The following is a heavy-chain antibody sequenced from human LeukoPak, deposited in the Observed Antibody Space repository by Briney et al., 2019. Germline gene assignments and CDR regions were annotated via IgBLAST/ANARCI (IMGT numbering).Heavy chain of an antibody. CDR1: GGSISSSSYY. Sequence: SETLSLTCTVSGGSISSSSYYWGWIRQPPGKGLEWIGTIYYSGSTYYNPSLKSRVTISVDTSKNQFSLKLSSVTAADTAVYYCARQGSGNYLSPVNYWGQGTLVTASS. V-gene: IGHV4-39*01. D-gene: IGHD1-26*01. CDR3: ARQGSGNYLSPVNY. CDR2: IYYSGST. J-gene: IGHJ4*02.